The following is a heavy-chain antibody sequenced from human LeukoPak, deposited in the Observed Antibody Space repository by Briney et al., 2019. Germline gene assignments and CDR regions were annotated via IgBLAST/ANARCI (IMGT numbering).Heavy chain of an antibody. V-gene: IGHV4-4*07. Sequence: PSETLSLTCTVSGGSISSYYWSWIRQPAGKGLEWIGRIYTSGSTNYNPSLKSRVTMSVDTSKNQFSLKLSSVTAADTAVYYCARGGGYCSSTSCYGPDGYNWFDPWGQGTLVTVSS. CDR2: IYTSGST. D-gene: IGHD2-2*01. CDR1: GGSISSYY. CDR3: ARGGGYCSSTSCYGPDGYNWFDP. J-gene: IGHJ5*02.